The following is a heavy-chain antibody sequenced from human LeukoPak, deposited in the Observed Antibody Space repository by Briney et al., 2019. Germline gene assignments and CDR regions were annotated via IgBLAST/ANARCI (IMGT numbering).Heavy chain of an antibody. V-gene: IGHV4-39*01. CDR3: ARQTCSSTSCYMGLDFDY. D-gene: IGHD2-2*02. J-gene: IGHJ4*02. Sequence: SETLSLTCTLSGGSVSSSTFYWGWFRQPPGKGLEWIGSIYYSGSTYYNPSLKSRVTISVDTSKNQFSLKLSSVTAADTAVYYCARQTCSSTSCYMGLDFDYWGQGTLVTVSS. CDR2: IYYSGST. CDR1: GGSVSSSTFY.